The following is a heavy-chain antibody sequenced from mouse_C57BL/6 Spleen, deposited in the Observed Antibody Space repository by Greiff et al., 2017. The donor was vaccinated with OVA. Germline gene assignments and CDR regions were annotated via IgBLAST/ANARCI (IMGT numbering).Heavy chain of an antibody. Sequence: VQLQQSVAELVRPGASVKLSCTASGFNIKNTYMHWVKQRPEQGLEWIGRIDPANGNTKYAPKFQGKATITADTSSNTAYLQLSSLTSEDTAIYYCATGDYYGSSYSDYAMDYWGQGTSVTVSS. CDR2: IDPANGNT. CDR1: GFNIKNTY. D-gene: IGHD1-1*01. V-gene: IGHV14-3*01. CDR3: ATGDYYGSSYSDYAMDY. J-gene: IGHJ4*01.